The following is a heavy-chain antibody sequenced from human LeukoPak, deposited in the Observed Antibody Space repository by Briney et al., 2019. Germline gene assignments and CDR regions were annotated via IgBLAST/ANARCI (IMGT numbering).Heavy chain of an antibody. CDR3: AKDWGVGAEYYFDY. Sequence: GGSLRLFCAASGFTFSSYAMSWVREAPGKGLEWVSAISGSGGSTYYADSVKGRFTISRDNSKNTLYLQMNSLRAEDTAVYYCAKDWGVGAEYYFDYWGQGTLVTVSS. CDR2: ISGSGGST. CDR1: GFTFSSYA. J-gene: IGHJ4*02. D-gene: IGHD1-26*01. V-gene: IGHV3-23*01.